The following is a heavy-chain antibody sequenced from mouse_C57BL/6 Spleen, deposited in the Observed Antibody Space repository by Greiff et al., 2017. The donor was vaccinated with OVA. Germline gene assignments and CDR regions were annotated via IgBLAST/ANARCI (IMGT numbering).Heavy chain of an antibody. CDR1: GYTFTSYW. Sequence: QVQLQQPGAELVKPGASVTLSCKASGYTFTSYWMQWVKQRPGQGLEWIGEIDPSDSYTNYNQKFKGKATLTVDTSSSTAYMQLSSLTSEDSAVYYCARVSPMDYWGQGTSVTVSS. J-gene: IGHJ4*01. CDR3: ARVSPMDY. CDR2: IDPSDSYT. V-gene: IGHV1-50*01.